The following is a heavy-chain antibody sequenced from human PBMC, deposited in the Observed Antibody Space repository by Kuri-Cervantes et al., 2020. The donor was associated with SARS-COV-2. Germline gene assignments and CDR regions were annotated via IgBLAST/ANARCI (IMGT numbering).Heavy chain of an antibody. J-gene: IGHJ6*02. CDR2: INAGNGNT. V-gene: IGHV1-3*01. CDR3: AREWPYDFWSGYYSHYGMDV. D-gene: IGHD3-3*01. Sequence: ASVKVSCKASGYTFTSYAMHWVRQAPGQRLEWMGWINAGNGNTKYSQKFQGRVTITRDTSASTAYMALSSLRSEDTAVYYCAREWPYDFWSGYYSHYGMDVWGQGTTVTVSS. CDR1: GYTFTSYA.